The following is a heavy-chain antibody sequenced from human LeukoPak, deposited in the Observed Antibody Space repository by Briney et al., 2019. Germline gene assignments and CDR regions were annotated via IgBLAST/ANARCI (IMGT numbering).Heavy chain of an antibody. Sequence: GGSLRLSCAASGLSVSDNYMTWVRQAPGKGLDWVSIIYPNGRTYYADSVEGRFTISRDNSKNTLNLQMNSLRVEDTAVYYCARDSIAAAEDYWGQGTPVTASS. D-gene: IGHD6-13*01. V-gene: IGHV3-53*01. J-gene: IGHJ4*02. CDR2: IYPNGRT. CDR3: ARDSIAAAEDY. CDR1: GLSVSDNY.